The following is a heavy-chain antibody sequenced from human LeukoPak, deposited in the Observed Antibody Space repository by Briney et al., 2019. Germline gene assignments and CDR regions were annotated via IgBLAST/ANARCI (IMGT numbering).Heavy chain of an antibody. V-gene: IGHV3-48*03. CDR3: ARDASGGVVDY. CDR2: ISSSGSTI. CDR1: GFTFSSYE. D-gene: IGHD3-10*01. J-gene: IGHJ4*02. Sequence: GGSLRLSCAASGFTFSSYEMNWVRQAPGKGLECVSYISSSGSTIYYADSVKGRFTISRDNAKNSLYLQMNSLRAEDTAVYYCARDASGGVVDYWGQGTLVTVSS.